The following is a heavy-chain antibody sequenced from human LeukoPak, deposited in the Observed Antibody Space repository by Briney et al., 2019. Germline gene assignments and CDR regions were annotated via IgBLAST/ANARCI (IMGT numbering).Heavy chain of an antibody. Sequence: PSETLSLTCTVSGGSISSGSYYWSWIRQPAGKGLEWIGRIYTSGSTNYNPSLKSRVTISVDTSKNQFSLKLSSVTAADTAVYYCARDARDVRQNPLGFDYWGQGTLVTVSS. V-gene: IGHV4-61*02. CDR3: ARDARDVRQNPLGFDY. CDR1: GGSISSGSYY. J-gene: IGHJ4*02. D-gene: IGHD1-26*01. CDR2: IYTSGST.